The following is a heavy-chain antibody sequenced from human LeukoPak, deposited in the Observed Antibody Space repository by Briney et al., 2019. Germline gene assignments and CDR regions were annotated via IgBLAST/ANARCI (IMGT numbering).Heavy chain of an antibody. CDR3: ARDLSGYGWYHYYAMGV. Sequence: PGGSLRLSCAASGFTFSSYGMNWVRQAPGKGLEWVSCISSGSKYIYYADSLKGRFTISRDDAQNSLYLQMNSLRAEDTAVYYCARDLSGYGWYHYYAMGVWGKGTTVTVSS. D-gene: IGHD5-12*01. V-gene: IGHV3-21*01. CDR2: ISSGSKYI. CDR1: GFTFSSYG. J-gene: IGHJ6*04.